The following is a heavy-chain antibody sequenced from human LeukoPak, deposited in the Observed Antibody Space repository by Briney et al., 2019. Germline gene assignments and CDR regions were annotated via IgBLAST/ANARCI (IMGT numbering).Heavy chain of an antibody. J-gene: IGHJ4*02. CDR1: GGSISSGDYY. CDR2: IYYSGST. CDR3: AILAAAGQDGFDY. Sequence: SETLSLTCTVSGGSISSGDYYWSWIRQPPGKGLEWIGYIYYSGSTYYNPSLKSRVTISVDTSKNQFSLKLSSVTAAYTAVYYCAILAAAGQDGFDYWGQGTLVTVSS. D-gene: IGHD6-13*01. V-gene: IGHV4-30-4*01.